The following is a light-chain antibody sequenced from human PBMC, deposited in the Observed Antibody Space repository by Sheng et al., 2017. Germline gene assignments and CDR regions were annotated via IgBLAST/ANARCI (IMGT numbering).Light chain of an antibody. Sequence: QPVLTQPPSASGTPGQKVSISCSGSNSNIGSNTVTWYMLLPETAPTVVIHSDDRRPSHVPDRFSASKSGTSASLVINGLQSADEAEYHCAAWDNLLNIVVFGMGTKVSVL. CDR1: NSNIGSNT. J-gene: IGLJ1*01. V-gene: IGLV1-44*01. CDR2: SDD. CDR3: AAWDNLLNIVV.